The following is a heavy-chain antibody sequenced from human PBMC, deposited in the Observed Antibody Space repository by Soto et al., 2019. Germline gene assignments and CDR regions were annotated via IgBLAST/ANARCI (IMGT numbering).Heavy chain of an antibody. J-gene: IGHJ6*03. V-gene: IGHV4-4*02. D-gene: IGHD6-13*01. CDR2: IYHSGST. CDR3: ARAGKGGIAAAGYYYYYMDV. Sequence: SETLSLTCAVSGGSISSSNWWSWVRQPPGKGLEWIGEIYHSGSTNYNPSLKSRVTISVDKSKNQFSLKLSSVTAADTAVYYCARAGKGGIAAAGYYYYYMDVWGKGTTVTVSS. CDR1: GGSISSSNW.